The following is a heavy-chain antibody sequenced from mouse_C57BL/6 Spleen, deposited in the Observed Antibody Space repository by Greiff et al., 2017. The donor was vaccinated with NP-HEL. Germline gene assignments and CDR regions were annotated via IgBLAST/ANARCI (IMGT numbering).Heavy chain of an antibody. D-gene: IGHD4-1*01. Sequence: VQLKQSGPELVKPGASVKISCKASGYSFTDYYMNWVKQSHGKSLEWIGVINPNYGTTSYNQKFKGKATLTVDQSSSTAYMQLNSLTSEDAADYSCAPGTWYDMDYWGQGTSLTVSS. V-gene: IGHV1-39*01. CDR3: APGTWYDMDY. CDR2: INPNYGTT. CDR1: GYSFTDYY. J-gene: IGHJ4*01.